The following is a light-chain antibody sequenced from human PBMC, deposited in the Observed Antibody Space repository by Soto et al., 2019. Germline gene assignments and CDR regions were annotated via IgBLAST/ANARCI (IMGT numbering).Light chain of an antibody. CDR1: QMINSGY. J-gene: IGKJ5*01. CDR2: GAY. Sequence: ETVLTQSPGTPSLSPGERATLSFRASQMINSGYVAWYQQKPGQAPRLLVFGAYNRATGIPDRFSGSGSGTDFTLTISSLEPEDFAVYYCQQRSNWPPITFGQGTRLEIK. V-gene: IGKV3D-20*02. CDR3: QQRSNWPPIT.